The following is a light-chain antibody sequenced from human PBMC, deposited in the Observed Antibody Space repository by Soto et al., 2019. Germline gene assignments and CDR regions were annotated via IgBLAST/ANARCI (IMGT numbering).Light chain of an antibody. CDR1: QNVASNY. V-gene: IGKV3-20*01. Sequence: IVLMHSPGTLSLSPGDRAALSGTAGQNVASNYLAWYQQKPGQAPRLLIYGASSRATGIPDRFSGSGSGTDFTLTISRLEPEDFAVYYCQQNCNWPRKFGQGTRLEIK. CDR2: GAS. CDR3: QQNCNWPRK. J-gene: IGKJ5*01.